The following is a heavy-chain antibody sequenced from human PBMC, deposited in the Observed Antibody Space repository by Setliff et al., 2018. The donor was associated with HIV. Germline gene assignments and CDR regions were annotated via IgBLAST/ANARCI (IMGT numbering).Heavy chain of an antibody. D-gene: IGHD2-21*01. CDR2: IYYSGST. CDR1: GGSISSYY. CDR3: ARVHLYDATAYYSSFES. J-gene: IGHJ4*02. V-gene: IGHV4-59*08. Sequence: SETLSLTCTVSGGSISSYYWSWIRQPPGNGLEWIGYIYYSGSTNHNPSLKSRVTISLDTPRNHFSLNLHSVTAADTAVYLCARVHLYDATAYYSSFESWGPGIL.